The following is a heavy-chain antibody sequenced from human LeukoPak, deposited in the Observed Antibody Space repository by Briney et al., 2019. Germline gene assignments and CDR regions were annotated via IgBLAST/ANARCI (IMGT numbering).Heavy chain of an antibody. V-gene: IGHV3-74*01. J-gene: IGHJ4*02. CDR2: INADGSST. D-gene: IGHD6-13*01. CDR1: GFTFSSYW. Sequence: HPGGSLRLSCAASGFTFSSYWMHWVRQAPGKGLVWVSRINADGSSTSYADSVKGRFTISRDNSKNTLYLQMNSLRAEDTAVYYCASGSSSWYEEYYFDYWGQGTLVTVSS. CDR3: ASGSSSWYEEYYFDY.